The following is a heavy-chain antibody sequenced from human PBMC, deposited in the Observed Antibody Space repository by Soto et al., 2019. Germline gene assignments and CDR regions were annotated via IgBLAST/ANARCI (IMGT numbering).Heavy chain of an antibody. CDR1: GDTFTSYG. CDR3: ARVRPWGNRSTMIVVPDY. J-gene: IGHJ4*01. CDR2: ISAYNGNT. Sequence: ASMLVSWKDFGDTFTSYGISWVRQAPGQGLEWMGWISAYNGNTNYAQKLQGRVTMTTDTSTSTAYMELRSLRSDDTAVYYCARVRPWGNRSTMIVVPDYW. V-gene: IGHV1-18*01. D-gene: IGHD3-22*01.